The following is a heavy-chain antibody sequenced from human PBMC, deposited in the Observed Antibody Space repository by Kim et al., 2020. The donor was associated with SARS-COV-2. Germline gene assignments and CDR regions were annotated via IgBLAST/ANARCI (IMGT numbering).Heavy chain of an antibody. Sequence: GGSLRLSCAASGFTFSSYAMHWVRQAPGKGLEWVAVISYDGSNKYYADSVKGRFTISRDNSKNTLYLQMNSLRAEDTAVYYCARDQLGYCSSTSCSSLGFDYWGQGTLVTVSS. J-gene: IGHJ4*02. V-gene: IGHV3-30*04. CDR3: ARDQLGYCSSTSCSSLGFDY. D-gene: IGHD2-2*01. CDR2: ISYDGSNK. CDR1: GFTFSSYA.